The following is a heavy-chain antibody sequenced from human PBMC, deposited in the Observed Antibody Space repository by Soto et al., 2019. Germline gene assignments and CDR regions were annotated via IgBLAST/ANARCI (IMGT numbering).Heavy chain of an antibody. Sequence: GGSLRLSCAASGFTFSTYEMNWVRQAPGKGLEWLSYISSSGSTIYYADSVKGRFTISRDNVKNSLYLQMNSLRAEDTAVYYCARRVGATPRAFYFDYWGQGTLVTVSS. CDR1: GFTFSTYE. J-gene: IGHJ4*02. D-gene: IGHD1-26*01. CDR3: ARRVGATPRAFYFDY. CDR2: ISSSGSTI. V-gene: IGHV3-48*03.